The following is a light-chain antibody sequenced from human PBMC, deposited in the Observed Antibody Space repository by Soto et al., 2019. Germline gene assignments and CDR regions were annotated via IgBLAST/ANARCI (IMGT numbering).Light chain of an antibody. CDR3: QQYNNWPRT. V-gene: IGKV3-15*01. J-gene: IGKJ1*01. Sequence: EMMLTQSPGTLSLSPGDRATLSCRASQSVSSNLAWYQQKPGQAPRLLIYGASTRATGIPARFSGSGSGTEFTLTISSLQSEDFAVYYCQQYNNWPRTFGQGTKV. CDR1: QSVSSN. CDR2: GAS.